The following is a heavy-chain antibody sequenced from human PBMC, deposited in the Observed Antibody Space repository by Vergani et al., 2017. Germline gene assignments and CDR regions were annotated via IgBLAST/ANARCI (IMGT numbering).Heavy chain of an antibody. Sequence: EVQLLESGGGLVQPGGSLRLSCAASGFTFSSYAMSWVRQAPGKGLEWVSAISGSGGSTYYADSVKGRFTISRDNSKNTLYLQMNSLRAEDTAVYYCAKDRGTSCYYGSGTWFDPWGQGTLVTVSS. CDR3: AKDRGTSCYYGSGTWFDP. CDR1: GFTFSSYA. CDR2: ISGSGGST. V-gene: IGHV3-23*01. D-gene: IGHD3-10*01. J-gene: IGHJ5*02.